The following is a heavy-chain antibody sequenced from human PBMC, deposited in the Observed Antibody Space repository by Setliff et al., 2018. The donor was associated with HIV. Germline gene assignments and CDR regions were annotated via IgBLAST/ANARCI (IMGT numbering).Heavy chain of an antibody. J-gene: IGHJ3*02. CDR2: IYPSGGT. Sequence: SETLSLTCSVFGDSMSPHYWSWIRQSASKGLEWIGRIYPSGGTIYNPSLRSRVTLSVDTSQNQFSLRLTSVTAADTAIYYCARVFPPIRGAPFGTPPGAFDIWGQGTMVTVSS. V-gene: IGHV4-4*07. CDR3: ARVFPPIRGAPFGTPPGAFDI. D-gene: IGHD2-15*01. CDR1: GDSMSPHY.